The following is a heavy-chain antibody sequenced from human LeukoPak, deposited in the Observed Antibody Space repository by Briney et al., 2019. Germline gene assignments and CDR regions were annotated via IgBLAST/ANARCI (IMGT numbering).Heavy chain of an antibody. D-gene: IGHD6-13*01. V-gene: IGHV1-18*01. CDR2: ISAYNGNT. CDR3: ARDSRIRGFDY. Sequence: ASVKVSCKASGYTFTSYGISWVRQAPGQRLECMGWISAYNGNTNYAQMLQGRVTMTTDTSTSTAYMELRSLRSDDTAVYYCARDSRIRGFDYWGQGTLVTVSS. CDR1: GYTFTSYG. J-gene: IGHJ4*02.